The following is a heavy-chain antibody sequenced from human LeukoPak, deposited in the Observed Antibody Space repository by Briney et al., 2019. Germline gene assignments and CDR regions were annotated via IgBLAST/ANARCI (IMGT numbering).Heavy chain of an antibody. J-gene: IGHJ4*02. V-gene: IGHV3-23*01. CDR1: GFTFSSYA. Sequence: GGSLRLSCEASGFTFSSYAMGWVRQAPGEGLDWVATISQIGDEIYYADSVKGRFTISRDNSKNTLYLQMNSLRPEDTAVYYCAKESGISEFDYWGQGTLVTVSS. CDR2: ISQIGDEI. D-gene: IGHD1-26*01. CDR3: AKESGISEFDY.